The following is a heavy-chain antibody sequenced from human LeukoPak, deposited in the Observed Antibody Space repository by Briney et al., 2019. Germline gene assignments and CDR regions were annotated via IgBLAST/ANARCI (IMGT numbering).Heavy chain of an antibody. J-gene: IGHJ6*02. V-gene: IGHV3-7*03. Sequence: PGGSLRLSCAASGFTFSSYWMSWVRQAPGKGLEWVANIKQDGSEKYYVDSVKGRFTISRDNAKNSLYLQMNSLRAEDTAVYYCARVTRGTRITIFGVGNYYYYGMDVWGQGTTVTVSS. CDR2: IKQDGSEK. D-gene: IGHD3-3*01. CDR3: ARVTRGTRITIFGVGNYYYYGMDV. CDR1: GFTFSSYW.